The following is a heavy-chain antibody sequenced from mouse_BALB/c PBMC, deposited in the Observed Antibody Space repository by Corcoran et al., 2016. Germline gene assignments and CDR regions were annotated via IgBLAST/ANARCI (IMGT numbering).Heavy chain of an antibody. V-gene: IGHV9-3-1*01. J-gene: IGHJ3*01. Sequence: QNQLVQSGPELKKPGETVQISCKASGYTFTNYGMNWVKQAPGKGLKWMGWINTYTGEPTYADDFKGRFAFSLETSASTAYLQINNLKNEDTATYFCARDCWFAYWGQGTLVTVSA. CDR2: INTYTGEP. CDR1: GYTFTNYG. CDR3: ARDCWFAY.